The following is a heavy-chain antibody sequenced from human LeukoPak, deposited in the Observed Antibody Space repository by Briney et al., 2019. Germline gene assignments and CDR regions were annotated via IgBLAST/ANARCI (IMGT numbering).Heavy chain of an antibody. V-gene: IGHV3-48*01. J-gene: IGHJ4*02. CDR1: GFTFSSYS. CDR3: VPEYYDYGDGGY. D-gene: IGHD4-17*01. CDR2: ISSGSRTI. Sequence: PGGSLRLSCAASGFTFSSYSMNWLRQAPGKGLEWLSYISSGSRTIYYADSVKGRFTVSRDNAKSSLYLQMNSLRAEDTAVYYCVPEYYDYGDGGYWGQGTLVTVSS.